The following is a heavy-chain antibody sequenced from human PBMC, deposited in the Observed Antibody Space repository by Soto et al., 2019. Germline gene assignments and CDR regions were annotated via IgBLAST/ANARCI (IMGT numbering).Heavy chain of an antibody. CDR2: ISAYNGNT. D-gene: IGHD6-19*01. Sequence: QVQLVQSGAEVKKPGASVKVSCKASGYTFTSYGISWVRQAPGQGLEWMGWISAYNGNTNYAQKLQGRVTMTTDTSTSMSFLQLRSLRSDDTAVYYCARDHGIAVATPPFDYWGQGTLVIVSS. V-gene: IGHV1-18*01. J-gene: IGHJ4*02. CDR1: GYTFTSYG. CDR3: ARDHGIAVATPPFDY.